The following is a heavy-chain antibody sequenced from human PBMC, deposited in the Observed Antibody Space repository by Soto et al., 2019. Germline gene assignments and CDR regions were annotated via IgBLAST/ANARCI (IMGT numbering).Heavy chain of an antibody. V-gene: IGHV4-39*01. D-gene: IGHD3-10*01. Sequence: SETLSLTCTVSGGSISSSSYYWGWIRQPPGKGLEWIGSIYYSGSTYYNPSLKSRVTISVDTSKNQFSLKRSSVTAADTAVYYCARQNRRGWYFDLWGRGTLVTVSS. CDR2: IYYSGST. CDR1: GGSISSSSYY. CDR3: ARQNRRGWYFDL. J-gene: IGHJ2*01.